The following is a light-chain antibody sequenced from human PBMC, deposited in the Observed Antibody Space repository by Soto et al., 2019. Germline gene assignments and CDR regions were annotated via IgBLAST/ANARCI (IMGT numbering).Light chain of an antibody. CDR3: CSYAGSYTPYV. CDR2: NND. CDR1: SSNIGSNS. V-gene: IGLV1-47*02. J-gene: IGLJ1*01. Sequence: QSVLTQPPSASGTSGQRVTISCSGSSSNIGSNSVYWYHHLPGTAPKLLIYNNDQRPSGVPDRFSGSKSGTSASLAVSGLRSGDEADYYCCSYAGSYTPYVFGTGTKLTVL.